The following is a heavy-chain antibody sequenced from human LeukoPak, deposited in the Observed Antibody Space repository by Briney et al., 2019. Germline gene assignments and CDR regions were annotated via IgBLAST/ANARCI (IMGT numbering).Heavy chain of an antibody. CDR3: ARGRMVRGVYYYYYYYMDV. CDR2: MNPNSGNT. Sequence: ASVKVSCKASGYTFTSYDINWVRQAPGQGLEWMGWMNPNSGNTGYAQKFQGRVTMTRNTSISTAYMELSRLRSEDTAVYYCARGRMVRGVYYYYYYYMDVWGKGTTVTISS. CDR1: GYTFTSYD. D-gene: IGHD3-10*01. J-gene: IGHJ6*03. V-gene: IGHV1-8*01.